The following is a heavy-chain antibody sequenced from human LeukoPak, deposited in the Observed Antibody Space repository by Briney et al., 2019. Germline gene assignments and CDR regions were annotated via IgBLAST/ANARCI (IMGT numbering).Heavy chain of an antibody. D-gene: IGHD3-22*01. J-gene: IGHJ1*01. Sequence: ASVKVSCKASGYTFTDYYMHWVRLAPGQGLEWLGWINPNSGGTNYAQKFQGRVTMTRDTSISTAYTELSRLKSDDTAVYYCARGYYDGSDFEYFQHWGQGTLVTVSS. CDR3: ARGYYDGSDFEYFQH. CDR2: INPNSGGT. V-gene: IGHV1-2*02. CDR1: GYTFTDYY.